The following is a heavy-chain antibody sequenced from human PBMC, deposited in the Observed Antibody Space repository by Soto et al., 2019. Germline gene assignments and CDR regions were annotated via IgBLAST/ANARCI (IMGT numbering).Heavy chain of an antibody. J-gene: IGHJ4*02. CDR1: GFTFSSYT. CDR3: TSVSRFTLDC. D-gene: IGHD4-17*01. CDR2: ISSSRSDI. Sequence: EVQLVESGGGLVKPGGSLRLSCTASGFTFSSYTMNWVRQAPGEGLEWVSSISSSRSDIYYADSVKGRVTISRDNANNCLYLQMNSQRAEDTAVYYWTSVSRFTLDCWGPGTLVTVAS. V-gene: IGHV3-21*01.